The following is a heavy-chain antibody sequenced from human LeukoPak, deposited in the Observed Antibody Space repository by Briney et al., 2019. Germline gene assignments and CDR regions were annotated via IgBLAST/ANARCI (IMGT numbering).Heavy chain of an antibody. CDR1: GFTVSSNY. CDR3: ASSSIYYGSGEFSV. V-gene: IGHV3-53*01. Sequence: PGGSLRLSCAASGFTVSSNYMSWVRQAPGKGLEWVSVIYSGGSTYYADSVKGRFTISRDNSKNTLYLQMNSLRAEDTAVYYCASSSIYYGSGEFSVWGQGTTVTVSS. J-gene: IGHJ3*01. D-gene: IGHD3-10*01. CDR2: IYSGGST.